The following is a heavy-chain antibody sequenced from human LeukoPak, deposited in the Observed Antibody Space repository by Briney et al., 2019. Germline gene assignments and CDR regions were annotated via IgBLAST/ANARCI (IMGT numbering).Heavy chain of an antibody. D-gene: IGHD3-3*01. CDR1: GGTFSSYA. CDR2: ISAYNGNT. Sequence: ASVTVSFTASGGTFSSYAISWVRQAPGQGLEWMGWISAYNGNTNYAQKLQGRVTMTTDTSTSTAYMELRSLRSDDTAVYYCAREGCILEWLLLNYGMDVWGQGTTVTVSS. CDR3: AREGCILEWLLLNYGMDV. V-gene: IGHV1-18*01. J-gene: IGHJ6*02.